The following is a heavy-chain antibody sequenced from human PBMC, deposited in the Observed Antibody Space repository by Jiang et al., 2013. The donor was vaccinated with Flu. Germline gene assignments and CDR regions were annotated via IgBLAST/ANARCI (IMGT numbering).Heavy chain of an antibody. D-gene: IGHD6-19*01. CDR3: ARDEVAVAGTALTYYYGMDV. J-gene: IGHJ6*02. CDR1: GFTFSSYA. Sequence: SGGGVVQPGRSLRLSCAASGFTFSSYAMHWVRQAPGKGLEWVAVISYDGSNKYYADSVKGRFTISRDNSKNTLYLQMNSLRAEDTAVYYCARDEVAVAGTALTYYYGMDVWGQGTTVTVSS. CDR2: ISYDGSNK. V-gene: IGHV3-30*04.